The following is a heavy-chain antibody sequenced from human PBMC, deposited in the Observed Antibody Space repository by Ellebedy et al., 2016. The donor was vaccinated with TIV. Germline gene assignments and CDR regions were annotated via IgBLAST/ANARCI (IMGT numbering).Heavy chain of an antibody. J-gene: IGHJ4*02. V-gene: IGHV3-11*06. CDR2: IGSSSTHT. D-gene: IGHD2-15*01. Sequence: PGGSLRLSCAASGFTFSDYYMNWIRQAPGKGLEWVSYIGSSSTHTNYADSVKGRFTISGDNAKNSLYLQMNSLRAEDTAVYYCSRGGGCGGGTCYYPDFWGQGTLVTVSS. CDR1: GFTFSDYY. CDR3: SRGGGCGGGTCYYPDF.